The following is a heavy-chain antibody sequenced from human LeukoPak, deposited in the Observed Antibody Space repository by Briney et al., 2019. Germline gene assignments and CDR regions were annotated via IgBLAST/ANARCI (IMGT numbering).Heavy chain of an antibody. CDR3: TTDSDILTGYYRGAFDI. Sequence: GGSLRLSCASSGFTFSNAWMTWVRQAPGKGLEWVGRIKRKADGETPDYAAPVAGRFTISRDDSKNTLYLQMNSLKIEDTAVYYCTTDSDILTGYYRGAFDIWGQGTMVTVSP. D-gene: IGHD3-9*01. CDR2: IKRKADGETP. CDR1: GFTFSNAW. V-gene: IGHV3-15*01. J-gene: IGHJ3*02.